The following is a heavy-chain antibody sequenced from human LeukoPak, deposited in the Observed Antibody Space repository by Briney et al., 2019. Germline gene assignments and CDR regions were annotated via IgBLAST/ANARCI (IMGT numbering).Heavy chain of an antibody. CDR1: GFTFSSYW. CDR3: ARDPITMVRGVIIRHDAFDI. D-gene: IGHD3-10*01. V-gene: IGHV3-7*01. Sequence: GGSLRLSCAASGFTFSSYWMSWVRQAPGKGLEWVANIKQDGSEKYYVDSVKGRFTISRDNAKNSLYLQMNSLRAEDTAVYYCARDPITMVRGVIIRHDAFDIWGQGTMVTVSS. J-gene: IGHJ3*02. CDR2: IKQDGSEK.